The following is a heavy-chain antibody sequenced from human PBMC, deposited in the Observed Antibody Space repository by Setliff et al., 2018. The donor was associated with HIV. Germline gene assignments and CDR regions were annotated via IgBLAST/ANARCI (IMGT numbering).Heavy chain of an antibody. CDR3: AKIAVADSY. J-gene: IGHJ4*02. CDR2: ITPLLGTT. D-gene: IGHD6-19*01. Sequence: GASVKVSCKASGGTFSSYGITWVRQAPGQGLEWMGGITPLLGTTNYAQRFQSRVTLTTDESTNTVFMDLSRLRSEDTAVYYCAKIAVADSYWGQGTLVTVSS. V-gene: IGHV1-69*05. CDR1: GGTFSSYG.